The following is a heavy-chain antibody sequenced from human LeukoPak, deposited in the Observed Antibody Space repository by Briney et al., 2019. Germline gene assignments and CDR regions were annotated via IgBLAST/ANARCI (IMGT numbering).Heavy chain of an antibody. V-gene: IGHV2-70*11. CDR2: IDWDDDK. D-gene: IGHD6-13*01. CDR1: GFSLSTGGVC. J-gene: IGHJ5*02. CDR3: ARIGYSSSWSWFDP. Sequence: SGPTLVNPTRTLTLTCTLSGFSLSTGGVCVSWIRQPPGKAQEWLARIDWDDDKYYSTSLKTRLTISKDTSKNQVILTMTNMDPVDTATYYCARIGYSSSWSWFDPWGQGTLVTVSS.